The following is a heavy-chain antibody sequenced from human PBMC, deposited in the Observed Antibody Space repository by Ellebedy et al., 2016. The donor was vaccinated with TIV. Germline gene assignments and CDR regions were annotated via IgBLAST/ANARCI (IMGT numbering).Heavy chain of an antibody. D-gene: IGHD6-13*01. CDR2: IIPIFGTA. J-gene: IGHJ5*02. Sequence: SVKVSXXASGGTFSSYAISWVRQAPGQGLEWMGGIIPIFGTANYAQKFQGRVTITADESTSTVYMELSSLRSEDTAVYYCARGPYSSTWNWFNPWGQGTLVTVSS. CDR1: GGTFSSYA. V-gene: IGHV1-69*13. CDR3: ARGPYSSTWNWFNP.